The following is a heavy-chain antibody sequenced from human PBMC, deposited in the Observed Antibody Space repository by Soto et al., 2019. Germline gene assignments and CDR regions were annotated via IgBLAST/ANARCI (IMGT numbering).Heavy chain of an antibody. V-gene: IGHV4-39*01. D-gene: IGHD2-15*01. CDR3: APLSVSLSGPYGIHV. Sequence: SETLSLTCSVSGYSVTSSDYYWAWIRQPPGKGLEWIGSMFYSGLTYYNPSLKSRVTLSVDTSKNQFSARLNSVTAADTAVYYCAPLSVSLSGPYGIHVWGQGTTVTVSS. J-gene: IGHJ6*02. CDR1: GYSVTSSDYY. CDR2: MFYSGLT.